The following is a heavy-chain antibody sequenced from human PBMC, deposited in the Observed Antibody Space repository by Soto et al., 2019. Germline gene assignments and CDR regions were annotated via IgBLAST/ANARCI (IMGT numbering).Heavy chain of an antibody. CDR3: ARDRDDFWSGYLYYYYYMDV. V-gene: IGHV3-7*01. CDR2: IKQDGSEK. Sequence: GGSLRLSCAASGFTFSSYWMSWVRQAPGKGLEWVANIKQDGSEKYYVDSVKGRFTISRDNAKNSLYLQMNSLRAEDTAVYYCARDRDDFWSGYLYYYYYMDVWGKGTTVTVSS. J-gene: IGHJ6*03. CDR1: GFTFSSYW. D-gene: IGHD3-3*01.